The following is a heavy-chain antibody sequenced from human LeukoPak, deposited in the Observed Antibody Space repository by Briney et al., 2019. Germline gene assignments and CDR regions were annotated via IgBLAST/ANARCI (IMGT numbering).Heavy chain of an antibody. CDR3: ARRGTYYSDTSGYYYFDY. CDR1: GYSFISYW. CDR2: IYPDDSDT. J-gene: IGHJ4*02. D-gene: IGHD3-22*01. V-gene: IGHV5-51*01. Sequence: GESLKISCKGSGYSFISYWIGWVRQMPGKGLEWMGIIYPDDSDTKYSPSFQGQVTISADKSINTAYLQWSSLKASDTAMYYCARRGTYYSDTSGYYYFDYWGQGTLVTVSS.